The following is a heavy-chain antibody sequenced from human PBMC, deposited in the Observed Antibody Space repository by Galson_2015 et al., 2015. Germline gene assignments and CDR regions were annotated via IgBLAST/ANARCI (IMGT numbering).Heavy chain of an antibody. CDR1: GFTFSSYA. Sequence: SLRLSCAASGFTFSSYAMHWVRQAPGKGLEWVAVISYDGSNKYYADSVKGRSTISRDNSKNTLYLQMNSLRAEDTAVYYCARGGLRFLEWPLDVWGQGTTVTVSS. D-gene: IGHD3-3*01. CDR2: ISYDGSNK. CDR3: ARGGLRFLEWPLDV. J-gene: IGHJ6*02. V-gene: IGHV3-30-3*01.